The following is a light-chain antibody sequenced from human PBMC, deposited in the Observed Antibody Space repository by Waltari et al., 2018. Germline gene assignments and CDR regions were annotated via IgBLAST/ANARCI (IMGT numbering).Light chain of an antibody. J-gene: IGKJ2*02. CDR3: QQGYTFPCT. V-gene: IGKV1-39*01. CDR1: QNINKY. Sequence: DIQLTQSPSSLSASVGDRVTLTCRASQNINKYLNLYQQKAGKSPKLLIFSASNLQTGVPSRFSGSGSGTDFTLTISSLQPEDFATYYCQQGYTFPCTFGQGTKLEMK. CDR2: SAS.